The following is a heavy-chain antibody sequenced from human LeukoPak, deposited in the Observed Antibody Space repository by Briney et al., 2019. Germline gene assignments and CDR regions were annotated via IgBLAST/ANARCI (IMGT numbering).Heavy chain of an antibody. J-gene: IGHJ4*02. Sequence: ASVKVSCKASGYTFTSYAMHWVRQAPGQWLEWMGWINAGNGNTKYSQKFQGRVTITRDTSASTAYMELSSLRSEDTAVYYCARDQGGLAGGFDYWGQGTLVTVSS. D-gene: IGHD3-10*01. CDR2: INAGNGNT. V-gene: IGHV1-3*01. CDR1: GYTFTSYA. CDR3: ARDQGGLAGGFDY.